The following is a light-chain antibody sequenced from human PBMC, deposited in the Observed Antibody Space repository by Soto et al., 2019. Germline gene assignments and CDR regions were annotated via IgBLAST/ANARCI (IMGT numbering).Light chain of an antibody. CDR1: QNIRSY. CDR2: AAS. Sequence: DIQMTQSPSSLSASVGDRVTITCRASQNIRSYLNWYQLKSGKAPKLLIYAASSFQSGVPSRFSGSASGTDFNLVISGLQPEDFATYYCQQTYTAPYTFGQGTQLEIK. V-gene: IGKV1-39*01. J-gene: IGKJ2*01. CDR3: QQTYTAPYT.